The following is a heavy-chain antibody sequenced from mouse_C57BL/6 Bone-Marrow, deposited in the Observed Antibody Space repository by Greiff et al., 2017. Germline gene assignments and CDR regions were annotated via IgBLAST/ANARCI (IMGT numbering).Heavy chain of an antibody. CDR2: IYPRSGNT. D-gene: IGHD1-1*01. CDR3: ARWNYYGSSYGY. CDR1: GYTFTSYG. J-gene: IGHJ2*01. V-gene: IGHV1-81*01. Sequence: QVQLQQSGAELARPGASVKLSCKASGYTFTSYGISWVKQRTGQGLEWIGEIYPRSGNTYYNEKFKGKATLTADKTSRTAYMGIRSVTSEDSAVYFCARWNYYGSSYGYWGQGTTLTVSS.